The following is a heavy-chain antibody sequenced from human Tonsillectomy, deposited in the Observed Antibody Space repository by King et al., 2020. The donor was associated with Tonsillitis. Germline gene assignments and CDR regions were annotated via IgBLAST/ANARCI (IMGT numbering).Heavy chain of an antibody. V-gene: IGHV3-23*01. CDR1: SYA. CDR2: ISDSGGST. D-gene: IGHD5-12*01. J-gene: IGHJ4*02. CDR3: AKDCWVYSGSSVSDY. Sequence: SYAMSWVRQTPGRGLEWVSTISDSGGSTYYADSVKGRFTISRANTKYTLYLQMNSLRDEDTAVYYCAKDCWVYSGSSVSDYWGQGTVVSVSS.